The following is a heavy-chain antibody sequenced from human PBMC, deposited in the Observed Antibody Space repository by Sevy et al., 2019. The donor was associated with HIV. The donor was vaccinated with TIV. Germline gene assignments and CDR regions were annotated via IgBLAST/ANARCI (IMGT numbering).Heavy chain of an antibody. CDR1: GFTFSSYA. CDR2: ISYDGSNK. CDR3: ARSSGRWGNFDY. V-gene: IGHV3-30-3*01. D-gene: IGHD1-26*01. Sequence: GGSLRLSCAASGFTFSSYAMHWVRQAPGKGLEWVKVISYDGSNKYYADSVKGRFTISRDNSKNTLYLQMNSLRAEDTAVYYCARSSGRWGNFDYWGQGTLVTVSS. J-gene: IGHJ4*02.